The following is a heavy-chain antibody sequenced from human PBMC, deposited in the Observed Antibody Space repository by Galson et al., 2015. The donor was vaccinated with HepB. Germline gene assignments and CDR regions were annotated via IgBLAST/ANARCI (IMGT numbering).Heavy chain of an antibody. D-gene: IGHD6-19*01. CDR3: AGDRYTSGFYEY. CDR2: ISGSDGRT. V-gene: IGHV3-23*01. CDR1: GFTFNRYH. J-gene: IGHJ4*02. Sequence: SLRLSCAASGFTFNRYHMDWVRQAPGKGLDSIASISGSDGRTYYADSVKGRFTISRDNSKNTLYLQMNSLRVEDTAVYYCAGDRYTSGFYEYWGQGTLVSVSS.